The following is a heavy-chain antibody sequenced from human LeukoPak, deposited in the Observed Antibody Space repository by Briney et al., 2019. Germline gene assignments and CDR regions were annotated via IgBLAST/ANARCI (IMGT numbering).Heavy chain of an antibody. J-gene: IGHJ4*02. CDR3: AREGREYSYGSADY. CDR1: GYTFTGYY. V-gene: IGHV1-2*04. CDR2: INPNSGGT. D-gene: IGHD5-18*01. Sequence: ASVKVSCKASGYTFTGYYMHWVRQAPGQGLEWMGLINPNSGGTNYAQKFQGWVTMTRDTSISTAYMELSRLRSDDTAVYYCAREGREYSYGSADYWGQGTLVTVSS.